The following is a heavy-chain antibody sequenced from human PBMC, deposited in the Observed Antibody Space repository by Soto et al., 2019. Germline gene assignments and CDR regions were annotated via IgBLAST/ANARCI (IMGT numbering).Heavy chain of an antibody. CDR2: ISSSSSYT. J-gene: IGHJ4*02. CDR1: GFTFSDYY. V-gene: IGHV3-11*05. D-gene: IGHD2-2*01. Sequence: PGRSLRLSCAASGFTFSDYYMSWIRQAPGKGLEWVSYISSSSSYTNYADSVKGRFTISRDNAKNSLYLQMNSLRAEDTAVYYCARVRDIVVVPAGYYFDYWGQGTLVTVSS. CDR3: ARVRDIVVVPAGYYFDY.